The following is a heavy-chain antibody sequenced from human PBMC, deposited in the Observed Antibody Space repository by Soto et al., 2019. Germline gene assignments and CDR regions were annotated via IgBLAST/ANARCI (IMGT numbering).Heavy chain of an antibody. CDR3: ARKVEARGGEYDY. D-gene: IGHD3-16*01. V-gene: IGHV1-18*01. Sequence: QVQLVQSGAEVKKPGASVKVSCKASGYTFTTYGISWMRQAPGQGLEWMGWISGYNGNRNYAQNLQGRVTVTTDTSTSTAYMELRNLRSDDPAVYYCARKVEARGGEYDYWGQGTLVIVSS. J-gene: IGHJ4*02. CDR1: GYTFTTYG. CDR2: ISGYNGNR.